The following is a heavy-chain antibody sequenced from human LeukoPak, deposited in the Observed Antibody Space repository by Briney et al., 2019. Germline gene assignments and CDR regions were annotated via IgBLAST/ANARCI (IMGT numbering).Heavy chain of an antibody. V-gene: IGHV4-34*01. CDR1: GGSFSGYY. CDR3: ARGRRVFYSPIDYFDY. Sequence: SETLSLTCAVYGGSFSGYYWSWIRQPPGKGLEWIGEINHSGSTNYNPSLKSRVTISVDTSKNQFSLKLSSVTAADTAVYYCARGRRVFYSPIDYFDYWGQGTLVTVSS. D-gene: IGHD2-15*01. J-gene: IGHJ4*02. CDR2: INHSGST.